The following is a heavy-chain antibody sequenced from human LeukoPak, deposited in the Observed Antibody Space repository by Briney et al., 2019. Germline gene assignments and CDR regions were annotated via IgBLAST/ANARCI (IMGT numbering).Heavy chain of an antibody. CDR2: ISAYNGNT. J-gene: IGHJ6*03. CDR1: GYTFTSYG. CDR3: ARARQGGLYYYYYMDV. V-gene: IGHV1-18*01. D-gene: IGHD3-16*01. Sequence: ASVKVSCKASGYTFTSYGISWVRQAPGQGLEWMGRISAYNGNTNYAQKLQGRVTMTTDTSTSTAYMELRSLRSDDTAVYYCARARQGGLYYYYYMDVWGKGTTVTVSS.